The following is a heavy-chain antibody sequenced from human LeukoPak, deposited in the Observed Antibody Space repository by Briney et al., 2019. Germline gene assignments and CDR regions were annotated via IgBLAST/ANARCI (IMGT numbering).Heavy chain of an antibody. J-gene: IGHJ6*03. CDR2: IKQDGSEK. V-gene: IGHV3-7*01. D-gene: IGHD2-8*01. CDR1: GFTFSSYW. Sequence: GGSLRLSCAASGFTFSSYWMSWVRQAPGKGLEWVANIKQDGSEKYYVDSVKGRFTISRDNAKNSLYLQMNSLRAEDTAVYYCARNAPLYGFYYYMDVWGKGTTVTVSS. CDR3: ARNAPLYGFYYYMDV.